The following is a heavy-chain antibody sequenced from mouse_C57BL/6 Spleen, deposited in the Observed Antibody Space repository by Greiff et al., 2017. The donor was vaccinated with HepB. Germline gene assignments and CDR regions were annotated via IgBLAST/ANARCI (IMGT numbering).Heavy chain of an antibody. V-gene: IGHV5-17*01. Sequence: EVMLVESGGGLVKPGGSLKLSCAASGFTFSDYGMHWVRQAPEKGLEWVAYISSGSSTIYYADTVKGRFTISRDNAKNTLFLQMTSLRSEDTAMYYCARSLFITTVVGDYWGQGTTLTVSS. CDR3: ARSLFITTVVGDY. D-gene: IGHD1-1*01. CDR1: GFTFSDYG. J-gene: IGHJ2*01. CDR2: ISSGSSTI.